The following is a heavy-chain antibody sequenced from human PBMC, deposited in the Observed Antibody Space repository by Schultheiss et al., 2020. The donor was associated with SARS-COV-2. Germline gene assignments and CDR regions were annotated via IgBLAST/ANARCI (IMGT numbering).Heavy chain of an antibody. CDR3: VKDFFYAKYSSSSSEDNWFDP. D-gene: IGHD6-13*01. V-gene: IGHV1-69*13. Sequence: SVKVSCKSSGGTFRNYAISWVRQAPGQGLEWMGGIIPIFGTANYAQKFQGRVTITADESTSTAYMELSSLRSEDTAVYYCVKDFFYAKYSSSSSEDNWFDPWGQGTLVTVSS. CDR1: GGTFRNYA. CDR2: IIPIFGTA. J-gene: IGHJ5*02.